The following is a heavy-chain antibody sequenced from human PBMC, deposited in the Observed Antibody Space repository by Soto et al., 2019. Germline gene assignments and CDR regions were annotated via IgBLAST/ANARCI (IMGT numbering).Heavy chain of an antibody. J-gene: IGHJ6*02. V-gene: IGHV4-39*01. Sequence: QLQLQESGPGLVKPSETLSLTCAVSGDSISSSSYYWGWIRQPPGKGLEWMGSIYSSGNTYYNPSLKSRVTISVDTSRNQFSLKLTSVTAADTAVYYCVPRGPNFYYYGVDVWGQGTTVTVSS. D-gene: IGHD2-2*01. CDR1: GDSISSSSYY. CDR3: VPRGPNFYYYGVDV. CDR2: IYSSGNT.